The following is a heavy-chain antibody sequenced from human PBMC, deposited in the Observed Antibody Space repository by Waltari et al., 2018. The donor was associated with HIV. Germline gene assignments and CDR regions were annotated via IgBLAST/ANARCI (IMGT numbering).Heavy chain of an antibody. V-gene: IGHV4-39*01. J-gene: IGHJ4*02. CDR2: LYYSGTT. CDR3: ARHGTTANFAF. D-gene: IGHD4-17*01. Sequence: QVQLQESGPGLVKPSETLSLTCSVSGDSIDGSVFYWGWIRQSPGKGLEWIGSLYYSGTTVFHPSLKSRVTISVDASKNRFSLNLSSVTAADTAVYYCARHGTTANFAFWGQGTLVTVSS. CDR1: GDSIDGSVFY.